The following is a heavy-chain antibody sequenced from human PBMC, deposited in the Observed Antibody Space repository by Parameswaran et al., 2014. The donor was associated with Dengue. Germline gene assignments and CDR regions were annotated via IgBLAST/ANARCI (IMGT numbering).Heavy chain of an antibody. CDR2: IIPILGIA. D-gene: IGHD5-24*01. CDR3: ARSRDGYNCLHY. J-gene: IGHJ4*02. Sequence: WVRQAPGQGLEWMGGIIPILGIANYAQKFQGRVTITADKSTSTAYMELSSLRSEDTAVYYCARSRDGYNCLHYWGQGTLVTVSS. V-gene: IGHV1-69*10.